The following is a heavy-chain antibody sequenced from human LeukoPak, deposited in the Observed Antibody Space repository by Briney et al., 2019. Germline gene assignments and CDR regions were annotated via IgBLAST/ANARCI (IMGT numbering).Heavy chain of an antibody. V-gene: IGHV3-7*01. J-gene: IGHJ3*02. D-gene: IGHD3-3*01. CDR3: ARARITIFGVVILSDAFDI. Sequence: GGSLRLSCAASGFTFSSYWMSWVRQAPGKGLEWVANIKQDGSEKYYVDSVKGRFTISRDNAKNSLYLQMNSLRAEDTAVYYCARARITIFGVVILSDAFDIWGQGTMVTVSS. CDR1: GFTFSSYW. CDR2: IKQDGSEK.